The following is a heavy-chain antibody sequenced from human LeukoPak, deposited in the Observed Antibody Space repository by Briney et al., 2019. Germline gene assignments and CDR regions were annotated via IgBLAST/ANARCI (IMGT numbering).Heavy chain of an antibody. J-gene: IGHJ4*02. D-gene: IGHD3-10*01. CDR3: ARGYYFDSGGPYYFDY. CDR1: GFTLSSYE. CDR2: ISSRDTTT. V-gene: IGHV3-48*03. Sequence: GGSLRLSCAASGFTLSSYEMNWVRQTPGKGLEWVSYISSRDTTTYYADSVKGRFTIFRDNAKNSLYLQVNRLRAEDTAVYYCARGYYFDSGGPYYFDYWGQGTLVTVSS.